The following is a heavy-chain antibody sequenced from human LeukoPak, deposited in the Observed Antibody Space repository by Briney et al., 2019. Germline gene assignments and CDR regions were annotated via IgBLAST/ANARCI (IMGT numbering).Heavy chain of an antibody. Sequence: GGSLRLSCAASGFPFSSSWMHWVRQAPGKGLVWVSRMNSDGSIITYADSVKGRFTTTRDNAKSTLFLQMNSLRADDTGVYFCARDAHSSSWTWGQGTLVTVSS. J-gene: IGHJ4*02. CDR3: ARDAHSSSWT. V-gene: IGHV3-74*03. CDR2: MNSDGSII. D-gene: IGHD6-13*01. CDR1: GFPFSSSW.